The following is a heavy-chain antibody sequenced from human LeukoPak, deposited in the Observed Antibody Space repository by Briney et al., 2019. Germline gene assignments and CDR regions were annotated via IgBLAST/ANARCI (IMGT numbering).Heavy chain of an antibody. CDR3: AKEAGYSGYDYPDY. Sequence: PGGSLRLSCAASGFTFNNYAMSWVRQAPGKGLEWVSAISGRGGSTYYADSVKGRFTISRDNSKNTLYVQMNSLRAEDTAVYYCAKEAGYSGYDYPDYWGQGTLVTVSS. V-gene: IGHV3-23*01. CDR2: ISGRGGST. CDR1: GFTFNNYA. D-gene: IGHD5-12*01. J-gene: IGHJ4*02.